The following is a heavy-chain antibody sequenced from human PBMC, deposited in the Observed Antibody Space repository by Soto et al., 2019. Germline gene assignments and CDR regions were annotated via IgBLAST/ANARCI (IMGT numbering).Heavy chain of an antibody. V-gene: IGHV3-43D*04. CDR2: ISWDGGST. D-gene: IGHD3-10*01. CDR1: GFTFDDYA. CDR3: AKDIPSRSRLDYYYYGMDV. J-gene: IGHJ6*02. Sequence: PGGSLRLSCAASGFTFDDYAMHWVRQAPGKGLEWVSLISWDGGSTYYADSVKGRFTISRDNSKNSLYLQMNSLRAEDTALYYCAKDIPSRSRLDYYYYGMDVWGQGTTVTVSS.